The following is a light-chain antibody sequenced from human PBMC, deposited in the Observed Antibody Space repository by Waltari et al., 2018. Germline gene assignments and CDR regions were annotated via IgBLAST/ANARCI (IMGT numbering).Light chain of an antibody. CDR1: QTIKIY. J-gene: IGKJ4*01. V-gene: IGKV1-39*01. CDR3: QQGYTTPLT. CDR2: AAS. Sequence: DIQMTQSPSSLSASVGDRVTITCRASQTIKIYLNWYQQKPGKAPNLLIYAASTLQSGVPSRFSGGGAGTDFTLTINSLEPGDFATYYCQQGYTTPLTFGGGTKVEI.